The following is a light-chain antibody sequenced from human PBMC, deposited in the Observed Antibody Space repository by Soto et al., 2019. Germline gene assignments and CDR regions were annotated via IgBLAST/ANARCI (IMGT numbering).Light chain of an antibody. J-gene: IGKJ1*01. V-gene: IGKV1-27*01. CDR1: QGISNY. CDR3: PKYTSARWT. CDR2: AAS. Sequence: DIQMTQPPSSLSASVGDRVTITCGASQGISNYLAWYQQKPGKVPKLLIYAASTLQSGVPSRFSGSGSGTDFTLPISSLQPEKVATYYCPKYTSARWTFGLGTKVDIK.